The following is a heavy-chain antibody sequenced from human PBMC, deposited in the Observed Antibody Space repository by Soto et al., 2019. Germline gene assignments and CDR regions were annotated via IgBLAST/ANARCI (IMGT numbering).Heavy chain of an antibody. Sequence: GGSLRLSGAASGFSFSSLAISWVRQAPWKGLEWVSSISGRGVDTLYADSVKGRFTISRDNSRKTLYLQVNSLRAEDTAVYYCAQDQTGVTLFDYCGRGNLVTFCS. V-gene: IGHV3-23*01. CDR1: GFSFSSLA. J-gene: IGHJ4*02. CDR3: AQDQTGVTLFDY. D-gene: IGHD1-1*01. CDR2: ISGRGVDT.